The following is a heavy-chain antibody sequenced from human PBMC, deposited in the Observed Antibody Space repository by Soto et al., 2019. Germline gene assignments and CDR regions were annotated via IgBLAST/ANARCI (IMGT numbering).Heavy chain of an antibody. CDR1: GGSISSGGYY. J-gene: IGHJ4*02. D-gene: IGHD3-16*02. Sequence: QVQLQESGPGLVKPSQTLSLTCTVSGGSISSGGYYWSWIRQHPGKGLEWIGYIYYSGSTYYNPSRKRRVTISVDTSKNQFSLKLSSVTAADTAVYYCARDRHHTFGGVIADWGQGTLVTVSS. V-gene: IGHV4-31*03. CDR3: ARDRHHTFGGVIAD. CDR2: IYYSGST.